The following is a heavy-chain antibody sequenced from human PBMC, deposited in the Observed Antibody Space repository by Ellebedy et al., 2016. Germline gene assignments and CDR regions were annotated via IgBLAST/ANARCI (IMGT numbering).Heavy chain of an antibody. CDR3: VHRTTVTSVDY. CDR2: IYGTDDK. CDR1: GFSLSTSAVV. D-gene: IGHD4-17*01. J-gene: IGHJ4*03. V-gene: IGHV2-5*01. Sequence: SGPTLVKPTQTLTLTCTFSGFSLSTSAVVVGWVRQPPGKALEWLSFIYGTDDKRYSPSLRSRLTITKDASKNQVVLTLTNMDPVDTATYYCVHRTTVTSVDYWGQGTLVTVSS.